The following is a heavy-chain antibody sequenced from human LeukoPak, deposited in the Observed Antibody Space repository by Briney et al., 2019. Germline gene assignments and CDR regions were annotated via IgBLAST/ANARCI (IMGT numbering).Heavy chain of an antibody. CDR1: GGTFSSYA. J-gene: IGHJ4*02. CDR3: ARGENLRYLDWLYFDY. Sequence: SVKVSCKASGGTFSSYAISWVRQAPGQGLEWMGGIIPIFGTANYAQKFQGRVTITADESTSTAYMELSSLRSEDTAVYYCARGENLRYLDWLYFDYWGQGTLVTVSS. D-gene: IGHD3-9*01. V-gene: IGHV1-69*01. CDR2: IIPIFGTA.